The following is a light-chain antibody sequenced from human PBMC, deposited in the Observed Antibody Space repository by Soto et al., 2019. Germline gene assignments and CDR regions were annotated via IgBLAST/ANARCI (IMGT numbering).Light chain of an antibody. CDR1: SSNIGSNY. CDR3: AAWDDSLSVVV. V-gene: IGLV1-47*02. Sequence: QSALTQPPSASGTPGQRVTISCSGSSSNIGSNYVYWYQQLPGTAPKLLIYNSNQRPSGVPDRFSGSKSGTSASLAISGLRSEDEADYYCAAWDDSLSVVVFGGGTKLTVL. J-gene: IGLJ2*01. CDR2: NSN.